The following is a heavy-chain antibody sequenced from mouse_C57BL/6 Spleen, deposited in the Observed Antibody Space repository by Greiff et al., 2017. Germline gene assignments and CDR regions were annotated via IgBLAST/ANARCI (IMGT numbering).Heavy chain of an antibody. D-gene: IGHD2-4*01. CDR1: GYTFTSYW. CDR3: ARSPDYEGNYWYFDV. J-gene: IGHJ1*03. Sequence: QVQLQQPGAELVRPGSSVKLSCKASGYTFTSYWMHWVKQRPIQGLEWIGNIDPSDSETHYNQKFKDKATLTVDKSSSTAYMQLSSLTSEDSAVYYCARSPDYEGNYWYFDVWGTGTTVTVSS. V-gene: IGHV1-52*01. CDR2: IDPSDSET.